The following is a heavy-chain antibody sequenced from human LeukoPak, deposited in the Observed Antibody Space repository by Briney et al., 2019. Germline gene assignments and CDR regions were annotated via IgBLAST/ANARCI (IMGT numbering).Heavy chain of an antibody. V-gene: IGHV4-38-2*01. D-gene: IGHD6-6*01. CDR1: GYSISSGYY. J-gene: IGHJ6*03. CDR2: INYSGST. Sequence: SETLSLTCAASGYSISSGYYWGWIRQPPGKGLEWIGSINYSGSTYYNPSLKSRVTISVDTSKNQFSLKLSSVTAADTAVYYCARRPQSYIDVWGKGTTVTVSS. CDR3: ARRPQSYIDV.